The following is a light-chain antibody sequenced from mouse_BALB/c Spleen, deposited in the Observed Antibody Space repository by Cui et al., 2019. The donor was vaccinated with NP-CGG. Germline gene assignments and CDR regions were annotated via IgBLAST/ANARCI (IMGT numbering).Light chain of an antibody. CDR2: GTN. J-gene: IGLJ1*01. CDR1: TGAVTTSNY. CDR3: ALWYSNHWV. Sequence: QAVVTQESALTTSPGETVTLTCRSSTGAVTTSNYANWVQEKPDHLFTGLIGGTNNRPPGVPARFSGSLIGDKAALTITGAQTEDEAIYFCALWYSNHWVFGGGTKVTAL. V-gene: IGLV1*01.